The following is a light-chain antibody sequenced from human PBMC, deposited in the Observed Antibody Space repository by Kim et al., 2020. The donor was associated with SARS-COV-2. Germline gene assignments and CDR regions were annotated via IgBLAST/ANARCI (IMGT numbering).Light chain of an antibody. V-gene: IGLV3-19*01. J-gene: IGLJ3*02. CDR1: SRRTSY. CDR2: CKN. Sequence: ALGQKVRITSQGDSRRTSYEGWYQQKQGEAPTLVVFCKNNRPSGITDRLSGSSTGNKAALTITGAQAVDEADDYCNTRGNSGDHVVFGGGTKLIVL. CDR3: NTRGNSGDHVV.